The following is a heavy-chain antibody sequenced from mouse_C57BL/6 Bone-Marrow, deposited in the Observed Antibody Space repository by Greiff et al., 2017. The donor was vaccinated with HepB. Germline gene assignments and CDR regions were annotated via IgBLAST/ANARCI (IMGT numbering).Heavy chain of an antibody. D-gene: IGHD1-1*01. CDR1: GYTFTDYE. J-gene: IGHJ2*01. CDR2: IDPETGGT. Sequence: QVQLKQSGAELVRPGASVTLSCKASGYTFTDYEMHWVKQTPVHGLEWIGAIDPETGGTAYNQKFKGKAILTADKSSSTAYMELRSLTSEDSAVYYCTNYYGSSYRYWGQVTTLTVAS. V-gene: IGHV1-15*01. CDR3: TNYYGSSYRY.